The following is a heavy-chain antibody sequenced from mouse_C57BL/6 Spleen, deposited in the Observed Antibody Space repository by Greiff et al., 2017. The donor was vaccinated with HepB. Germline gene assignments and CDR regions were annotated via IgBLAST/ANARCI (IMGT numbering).Heavy chain of an antibody. CDR1: GYTFTSYW. D-gene: IGHD1-1*01. V-gene: IGHV1-5*01. CDR2: IYPGNSDT. CDR3: TRRDYYGSSHYYAMDY. J-gene: IGHJ4*01. Sequence: EVQLQQSGTVLARPGASVKMSCKTSGYTFTSYWMHWVKQRPGQGLEWIGAIYPGNSDTSYNQKFKGKAKLTAVTSASTAYMELSSLTNEDSAVYYCTRRDYYGSSHYYAMDYWGQGTSVTVSS.